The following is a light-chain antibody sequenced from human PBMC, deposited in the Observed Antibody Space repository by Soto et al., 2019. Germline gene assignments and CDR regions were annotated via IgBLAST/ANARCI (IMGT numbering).Light chain of an antibody. V-gene: IGKV1-17*03. CDR2: GAS. CDR1: QGITTF. J-gene: IGKJ2*01. CDR3: LQHNSYPYT. Sequence: DIQMTQSPSVVSASVGDTVTVTCRASQGITTFLAWFQQRPGRVPERLIYGASSLQSGVPSRFSGRGSGTEFTLTISSLQPEDFGIYYCLQHNSYPYTFGPGTKLEIK.